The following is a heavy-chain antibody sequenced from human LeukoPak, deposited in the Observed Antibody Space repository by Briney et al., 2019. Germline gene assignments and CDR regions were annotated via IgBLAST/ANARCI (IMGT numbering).Heavy chain of an antibody. V-gene: IGHV3-21*01. CDR1: GFTFSSYS. J-gene: IGHJ5*02. CDR2: ISSSSSYI. CDR3: ARVLDNWFAP. Sequence: GGSLRLSCAASGFTFSSYSMNWVRQAPGKGLEWVSSISSSSSYIYYADSVKGRLTISRDNAKNSLYLQMNSLRAEDTAVYYGARVLDNWFAPWGQGTLVTVSS.